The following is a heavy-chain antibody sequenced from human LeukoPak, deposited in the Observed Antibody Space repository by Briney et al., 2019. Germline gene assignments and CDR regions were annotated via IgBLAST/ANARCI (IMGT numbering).Heavy chain of an antibody. CDR1: GGSISSYY. Sequence: KPSETLSLTCTVAGGSISSYYWSWIRQPPGKGLEWIGYIYYSGSTNYNPSLKSRVTISVDTSKNQFSLKLSSVTAADTAVYYCARDSVPAARDAFDIWGQGTMVTVSS. D-gene: IGHD2-2*01. V-gene: IGHV4-59*01. CDR2: IYYSGST. J-gene: IGHJ3*02. CDR3: ARDSVPAARDAFDI.